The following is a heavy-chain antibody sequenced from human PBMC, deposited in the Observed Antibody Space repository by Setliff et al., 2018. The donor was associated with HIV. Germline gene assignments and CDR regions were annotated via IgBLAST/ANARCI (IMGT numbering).Heavy chain of an antibody. CDR3: ARFAGGYFYIDF. D-gene: IGHD5-18*01. Sequence: ASVKVSCKSSAGSFSIFAINWVRQAPGQGLEWMGGINPKTGGTNFAQKFHGRVTMTRDTPITTAYMELSSLRSDDTAIYYCARFAGGYFYIDFWGPGTLVTVSS. V-gene: IGHV1-2*02. CDR1: AGSFSIFA. J-gene: IGHJ4*02. CDR2: INPKTGGT.